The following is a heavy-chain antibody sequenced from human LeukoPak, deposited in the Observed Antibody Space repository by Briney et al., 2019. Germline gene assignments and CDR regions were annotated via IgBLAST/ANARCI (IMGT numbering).Heavy chain of an antibody. D-gene: IGHD3-9*01. CDR1: GGSISSYY. Sequence: MTSETLSLTCTVSGGSISSYYWSWIRQPPGKGLEWIGYIYYSGSTNYNPSLKSRVTISVDTSKNQFSLKLSSVTAADTAVYYCARFVLRYFDWPKYYFDYWGQGTLVTVSS. CDR3: ARFVLRYFDWPKYYFDY. CDR2: IYYSGST. J-gene: IGHJ4*02. V-gene: IGHV4-59*08.